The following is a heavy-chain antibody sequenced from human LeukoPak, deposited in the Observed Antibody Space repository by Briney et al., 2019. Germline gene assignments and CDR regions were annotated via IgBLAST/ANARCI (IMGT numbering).Heavy chain of an antibody. CDR1: GFTFSSYS. CDR3: ARDYYYDSSGYPRFDY. V-gene: IGHV3-21*01. CDR2: ISSSSSYI. Sequence: GGSLRLSCAASGFTFSSYSMNWVRQAPGKGLEWVSSISSSSSYIYYADSVKGRFTISRDNAKNSLYLQMNSLRAEDTAVYYCARDYYYDSSGYPRFDYWGQGTLVTVSS. D-gene: IGHD3-22*01. J-gene: IGHJ4*02.